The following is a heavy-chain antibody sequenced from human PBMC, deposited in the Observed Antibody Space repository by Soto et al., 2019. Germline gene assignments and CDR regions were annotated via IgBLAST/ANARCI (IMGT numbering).Heavy chain of an antibody. CDR1: GDSISSRSYC. CDR3: ARQRTSVVTQAYFDV. V-gene: IGHV4-39*01. D-gene: IGHD2-21*02. CDR2: IYYSGST. J-gene: IGHJ4*02. Sequence: SASLSRTCTCKGDSISSRSYCWGWILQRPGKGLEWIWSIYYSGSTYNNPSLRSRVSMSTDTSKDQFSLKLKSVTAADTALYFCARQRTSVVTQAYFDVWGPGSLVTVSS.